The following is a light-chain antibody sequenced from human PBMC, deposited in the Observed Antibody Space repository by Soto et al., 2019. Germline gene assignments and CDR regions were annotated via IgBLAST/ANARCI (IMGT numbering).Light chain of an antibody. CDR2: DAS. V-gene: IGKV3-11*01. CDR3: QQRSNWPRFT. CDR1: QTVRNNY. Sequence: EFVVTQSPGPLSLSPGERATLSCRASQTVRNNYLAWYQQKPGQAPRLLIYDASNRATGIPARFSGSGSGTDFTLTISSLEPEDFAVYYCQQRSNWPRFTFGPGTKADIK. J-gene: IGKJ3*01.